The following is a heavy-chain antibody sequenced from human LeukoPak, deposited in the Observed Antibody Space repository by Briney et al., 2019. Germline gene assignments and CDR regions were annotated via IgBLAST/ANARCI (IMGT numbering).Heavy chain of an antibody. CDR2: IWYDGSNK. D-gene: IGHD3-9*01. V-gene: IGHV3-33*01. CDR3: ARDALTYYDILTGYSQESTYYYYGMDV. J-gene: IGHJ6*02. CDR1: GFTFSSYG. Sequence: PGRSLRLTCAASGFTFSSYGMHWVRQAPGKGLEWVAVIWYDGSNKYYADSVKGRFTISRDNSKNTLYLQMNSLRAEDTAVYYCARDALTYYDILTGYSQESTYYYYGMDVWGQGTTVTASS.